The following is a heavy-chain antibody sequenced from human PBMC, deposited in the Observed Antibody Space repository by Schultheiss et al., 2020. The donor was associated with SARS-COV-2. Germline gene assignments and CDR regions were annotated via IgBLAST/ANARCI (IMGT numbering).Heavy chain of an antibody. CDR3: AKGRYDSSGYYLYYYYYGMDV. V-gene: IGHV3-23*01. J-gene: IGHJ6*02. Sequence: GGSLRLSCAASGFTFDDYGMSWVRQAPGKGLEWVSAISGSGGSTYYADSVKGRFTISRDNSKNTLYLQMNSLRAEDTAVYYCAKGRYDSSGYYLYYYYYGMDVWGQGTTVTVSS. CDR1: GFTFDDYG. CDR2: ISGSGGST. D-gene: IGHD3-22*01.